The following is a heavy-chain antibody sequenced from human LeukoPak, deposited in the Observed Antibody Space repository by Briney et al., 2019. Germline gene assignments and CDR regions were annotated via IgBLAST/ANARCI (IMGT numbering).Heavy chain of an antibody. CDR2: INAGNGNT. J-gene: IGHJ4*02. Sequence: ASVKVSCKASGYTFTSYAMHWVRQAPGQRLEWMGWINAGNGNTKYSQKFQGRVTITRDTSASTAYTELSSLRSEDTAVYYCARTTAMVTIFDYWGQGTLVTVSS. CDR3: ARTTAMVTIFDY. V-gene: IGHV1-3*01. CDR1: GYTFTSYA. D-gene: IGHD5-18*01.